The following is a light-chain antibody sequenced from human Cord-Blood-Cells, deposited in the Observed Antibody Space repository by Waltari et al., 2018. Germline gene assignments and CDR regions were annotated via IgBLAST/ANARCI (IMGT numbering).Light chain of an antibody. CDR3: QQRSNWPT. V-gene: IGKV3-11*01. J-gene: IGKJ4*01. CDR1: QSVSSY. Sequence: IVLTQSPATLSLSPGERATLSCRASQSVSSYLAWYQQKPGQAPRLLIDDASNRATGIPARFSGSGSGTDFTLTISSLEPEDVAVYYCQQRSNWPTFGGGTKVEIK. CDR2: DAS.